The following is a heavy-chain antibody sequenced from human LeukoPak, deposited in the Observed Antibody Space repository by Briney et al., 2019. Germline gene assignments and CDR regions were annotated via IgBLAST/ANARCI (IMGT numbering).Heavy chain of an antibody. CDR2: INHSGST. CDR3: VRALPMVRGGRHWYFDL. CDR1: GGSFSGYY. Sequence: SETLSLTCAVYGGSFSGYYWSWIRQPPGKGLEWIGEINHSGSTNYNPSLKSRVTISVDTSKNQFSLKLSSVTAADTAVYYCVRALPMVRGGRHWYFDLWGRGTLVTVSS. J-gene: IGHJ2*01. V-gene: IGHV4-34*01. D-gene: IGHD3-10*01.